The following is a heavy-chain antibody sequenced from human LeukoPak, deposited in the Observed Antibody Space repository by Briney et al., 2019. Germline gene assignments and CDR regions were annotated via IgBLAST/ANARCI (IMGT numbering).Heavy chain of an antibody. CDR3: VSWSGKYYVTSEIPANS. Sequence: GGSLRLSCAASGLTFRNYWMSWIRQAPGKGLEWAAHISEDGSNKYYVGSVKGRFTISRDNAKNSLYLRMNSLRVEDTAVYYCVSWSGKYYVTSEIPANSWGQGTLVTVSS. D-gene: IGHD3-10*02. CDR2: ISEDGSNK. J-gene: IGHJ4*02. V-gene: IGHV3-7*01. CDR1: GLTFRNYW.